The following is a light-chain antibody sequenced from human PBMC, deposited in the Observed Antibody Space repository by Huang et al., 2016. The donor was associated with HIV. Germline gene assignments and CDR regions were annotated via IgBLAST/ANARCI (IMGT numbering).Light chain of an antibody. Sequence: ERVMTQSPVTLSVSPGERVTLSCRASQSVSNNVAWYQQKPGQAPRLLIYDASTRATDIPARFSGSGSEIEFTLTISCLQSEDFAVYYCQQYNEWPRTFGQGTKLEIK. CDR3: QQYNEWPRT. CDR1: QSVSNN. J-gene: IGKJ2*01. V-gene: IGKV3-15*01. CDR2: DAS.